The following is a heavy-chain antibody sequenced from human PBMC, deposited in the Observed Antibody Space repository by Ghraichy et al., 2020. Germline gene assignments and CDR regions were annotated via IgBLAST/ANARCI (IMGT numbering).Heavy chain of an antibody. D-gene: IGHD3-3*01. CDR2: IWYDGSNK. J-gene: IGHJ4*02. V-gene: IGHV3-33*01. CDR1: GFTFSSYD. CDR3: AREGGTFWSGYYRGFDY. Sequence: GGSLRLSCAASGFTFSSYDMHWVRQAPGKGLEWVAVIWYDGSNKYYADSVKGRFTISRDNSKNTLYLQMNSLRAEDTAVYYCAREGGTFWSGYYRGFDYWGQGTLVTVSS.